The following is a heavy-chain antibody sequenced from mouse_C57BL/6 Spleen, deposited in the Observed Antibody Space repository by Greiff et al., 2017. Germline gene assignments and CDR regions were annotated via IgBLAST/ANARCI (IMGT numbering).Heavy chain of an antibody. CDR2: ISSGSSTI. Sequence: EVHLVESGGGLVKPGGSLKLSCAASGFTFSDYGMHWVRQAPEKGLEWVAYISSGSSTIYYADTVKGRFTISSDNAKNTLFLQMTSLRSEDTAMDYCARGWDYDEDAMDYWGQGTSVTVSS. CDR1: GFTFSDYG. D-gene: IGHD2-4*01. V-gene: IGHV5-17*01. J-gene: IGHJ4*01. CDR3: ARGWDYDEDAMDY.